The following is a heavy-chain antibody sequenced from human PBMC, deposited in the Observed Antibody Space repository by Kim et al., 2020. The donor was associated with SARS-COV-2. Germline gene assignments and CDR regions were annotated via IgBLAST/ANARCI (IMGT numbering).Heavy chain of an antibody. CDR2: VSYDGSKK. Sequence: GGSLRLSCAASGFTFSDFGVHWVRQAPGKGLEWVAIVSYDGSKKFYADSVKGRFTISRDNSRNTLYLQMNSLRVEDTAVYYCAKEENYSFAYYFDYWGQG. D-gene: IGHD3-16*01. V-gene: IGHV3-30*18. J-gene: IGHJ4*02. CDR3: AKEENYSFAYYFDY. CDR1: GFTFSDFG.